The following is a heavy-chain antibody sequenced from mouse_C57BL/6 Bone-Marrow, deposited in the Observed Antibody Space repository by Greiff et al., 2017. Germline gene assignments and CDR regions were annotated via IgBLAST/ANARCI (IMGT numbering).Heavy chain of an antibody. CDR2: ISYDGSN. D-gene: IGHD1-1*01. J-gene: IGHJ1*03. CDR3: AREYYGSPWYFDV. V-gene: IGHV3-6*01. Sequence: EVKLQESGPGLVKPSQSLSLTCSVTGYSITSGYYWNWIRQFPGNKLEWMGYISYDGSNNYNPSLKNRISITRDTSKNQFFLKLNSVTTEDTATYYCAREYYGSPWYFDVWGTGTTVTVSS. CDR1: GYSITSGYY.